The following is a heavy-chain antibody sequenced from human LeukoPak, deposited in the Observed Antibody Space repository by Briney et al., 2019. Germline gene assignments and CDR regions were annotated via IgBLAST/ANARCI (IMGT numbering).Heavy chain of an antibody. CDR2: ISYDGNNK. CDR1: GFTFSSHA. Sequence: PGGSLRLSCAASGFTFSSHAMHWVRQAPGKGLEWVAIISYDGNNKYYADSVKGRFTISRDNAKNTLYLQMNCLRAEDTAVYYCARDSSMDYWGQGTLVTVSS. J-gene: IGHJ4*02. V-gene: IGHV3-30-3*01. CDR3: ARDSSMDY.